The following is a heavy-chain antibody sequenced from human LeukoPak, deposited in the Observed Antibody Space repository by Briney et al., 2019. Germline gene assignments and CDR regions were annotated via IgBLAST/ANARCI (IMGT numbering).Heavy chain of an antibody. J-gene: IGHJ3*01. D-gene: IGHD5-24*01. Sequence: GESLKISCKGSGYSFTSYLIGWVRQMPGKGLEWMGIIYPRDSDTRYSPSLQGQVTISADKSITTAYLQWSSLKASDTAMYYCAGPIDGADAYDVWGQGTKVTVSS. CDR2: IYPRDSDT. V-gene: IGHV5-51*01. CDR1: GYSFTSYL. CDR3: AGPIDGADAYDV.